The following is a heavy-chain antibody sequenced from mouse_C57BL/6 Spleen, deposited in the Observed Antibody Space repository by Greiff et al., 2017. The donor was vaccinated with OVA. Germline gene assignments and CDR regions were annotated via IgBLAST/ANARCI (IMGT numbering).Heavy chain of an antibody. D-gene: IGHD1-1*01. J-gene: IGHJ2*01. V-gene: IGHV5-4*01. CDR2: ISDGGSYT. CDR1: GFTFSSYA. Sequence: EVMLVESGGGLVKPGGSLKLSCAASGFTFSSYAMSWVRQTPEKRLEWVATISDGGSYTYYPDNVKGRFTISRDNAKNNLYLQMSQLKSEDTAMYYCAREYYYGSSYDYWGQGTTLTVSS. CDR3: AREYYYGSSYDY.